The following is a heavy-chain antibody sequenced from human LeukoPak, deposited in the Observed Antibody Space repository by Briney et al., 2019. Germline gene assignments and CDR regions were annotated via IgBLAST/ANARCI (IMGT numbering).Heavy chain of an antibody. CDR3: AKRDDLGAFTYPSF. V-gene: IGHV3-7*01. J-gene: IGHJ4*02. D-gene: IGHD3-3*01. Sequence: GGSLRLSCAASGFSFSSCWMSWFGQAPGKGLEWVANIKQDGSEKYYVDSVEGRFTISRDNAKKSLYLQMSSLRAEDTAVYYCAKRDDLGAFTYPSFWGQGTLVNVSS. CDR1: GFSFSSCW. CDR2: IKQDGSEK.